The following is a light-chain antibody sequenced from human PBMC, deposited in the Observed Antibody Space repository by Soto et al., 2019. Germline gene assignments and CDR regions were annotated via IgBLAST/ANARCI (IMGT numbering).Light chain of an antibody. J-gene: IGKJ2*01. Sequence: EIVLTQSPGTLSLSPGERATLSCRASLSVSSNYVAWYQQKPGQAPRLLIYGASSRATGIPDRFSGSGSGTDFTLTISRLEPEDFAVYYCQQYGRSLLFGQGTKLEIK. CDR2: GAS. CDR3: QQYGRSLL. V-gene: IGKV3-20*01. CDR1: LSVSSNY.